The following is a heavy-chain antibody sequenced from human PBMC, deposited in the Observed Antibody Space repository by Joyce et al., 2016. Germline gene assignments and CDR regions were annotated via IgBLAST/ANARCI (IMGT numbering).Heavy chain of an antibody. CDR3: ATAPYYYDSSNYVS. D-gene: IGHD3-22*01. CDR1: GGSVCRASYY. J-gene: IGHJ5*02. Sequence: QVPLQESGPGLVKLSETLSLTCTLSGGSVCRASYYWRWIRQPPGKGLEWIGYIYNSGNTKYNPALQSRVSISVDTSRNQFSLKVTSGTAADTAMYYCATAPYYYDSSNYVSWGQGVLVTVSS. CDR2: IYNSGNT. V-gene: IGHV4-61*01.